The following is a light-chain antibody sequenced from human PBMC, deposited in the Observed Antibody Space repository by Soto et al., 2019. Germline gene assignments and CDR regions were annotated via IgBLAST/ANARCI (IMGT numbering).Light chain of an antibody. V-gene: IGLV2-14*01. J-gene: IGLJ1*01. CDR2: EVN. CDR3: SSYTSSSTLYV. Sequence: QSALTQPASVSGSPRQSITISCTGASSDVGGYTYVSWYQQHPGKAPKLIIYEVNNRPSGVSHRFSGSKSGNTASLTISGLQAEDEADYCCSSYTSSSTLYVFGTGTKV. CDR1: SSDVGGYTY.